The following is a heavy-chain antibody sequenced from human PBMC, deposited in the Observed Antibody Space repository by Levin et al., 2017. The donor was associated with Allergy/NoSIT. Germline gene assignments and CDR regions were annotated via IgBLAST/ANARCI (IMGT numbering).Heavy chain of an antibody. V-gene: IGHV3-23*01. D-gene: IGHD3-16*02. CDR1: GFTFSSYA. Sequence: GGSLRLSCVVSGFTFSSYAMSWIRQTPDKGLEWISIISGNSRTIYYADSVRGRFTISRDNSKNTLYMQMNSLSAQDTALYYCVSYRDGPYIHIAYWGQGTLVTVSS. J-gene: IGHJ4*02. CDR2: ISGNSRTI. CDR3: VSYRDGPYIHIAY.